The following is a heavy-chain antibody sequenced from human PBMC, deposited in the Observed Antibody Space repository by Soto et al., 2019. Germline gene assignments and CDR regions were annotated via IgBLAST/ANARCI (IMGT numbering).Heavy chain of an antibody. CDR3: AKASRNQLPPAHPGV. CDR1: GFTFSSYA. D-gene: IGHD2-2*01. Sequence: PGGSLRLSCAASGFTFSSYALSWVRPAPGKGLEWVSAISGSGGSTYYADSVKGRFTISRDNSKNTLYLQMNSLRAEDTAVYYCAKASRNQLPPAHPGVWGKGTTVTVSS. V-gene: IGHV3-23*01. CDR2: ISGSGGST. J-gene: IGHJ6*04.